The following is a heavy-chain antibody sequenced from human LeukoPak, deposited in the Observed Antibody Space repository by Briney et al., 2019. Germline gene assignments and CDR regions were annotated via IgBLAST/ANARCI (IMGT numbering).Heavy chain of an antibody. J-gene: IGHJ4*02. CDR3: AKFADSIVGSDY. D-gene: IGHD1-26*01. CDR2: INQDGSEI. Sequence: PGGSLRLSCAVSGFTFSSHWMSWVRQAPGKGLEWVANINQDGSEIYYVDSVKGRFTISRDNAKNSLYLQMNSLRAEGTAVYYCAKFADSIVGSDYWGQGTLVTVSS. V-gene: IGHV3-7*02. CDR1: GFTFSSHW.